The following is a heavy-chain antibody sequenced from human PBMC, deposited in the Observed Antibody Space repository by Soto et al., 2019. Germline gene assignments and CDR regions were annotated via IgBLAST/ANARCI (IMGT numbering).Heavy chain of an antibody. V-gene: IGHV5-51*01. D-gene: IGHD3-3*01. CDR1: GYSFTSYW. CDR2: IYPGDSDT. CDR3: ATHRVERPTILGFDY. J-gene: IGHJ4*02. Sequence: PGESLKISCKGSGYSFTSYWIGWVRQMPGKGLEWMGIIYPGDSDTRYSPSFQGQVTISADKSISTAYLQWSSLKASDTAMYYFATHRVERPTILGFDYWGQGTLVTVSS.